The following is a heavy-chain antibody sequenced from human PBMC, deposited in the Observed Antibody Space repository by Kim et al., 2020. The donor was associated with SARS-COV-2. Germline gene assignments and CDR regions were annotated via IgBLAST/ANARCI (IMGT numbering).Heavy chain of an antibody. CDR2: ISYDGSNK. V-gene: IGHV3-33*05. CDR3: ARVLEAAAGTYYYYVMDV. D-gene: IGHD6-13*01. J-gene: IGHJ6*02. CDR1: GFTFSSYG. Sequence: GGSLRLSCAASGFTFSSYGLHWVRQAPGKGLEWVAVISYDGSNKYYADSVKGRFTISRDNSKNTLYLQMNSLRAEDTAVYYCARVLEAAAGTYYYYVMDVWGQGTTVTVSS.